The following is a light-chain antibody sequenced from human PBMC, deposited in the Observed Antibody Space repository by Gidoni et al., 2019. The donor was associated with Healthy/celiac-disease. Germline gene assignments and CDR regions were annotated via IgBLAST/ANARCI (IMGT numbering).Light chain of an antibody. CDR2: WGS. V-gene: IGKV2-28*01. CDR3: MQALQTPIT. Sequence: DIVMTQSPLSLPVTPGEPASISCRSSQSLLHSNGYNYFDWYLQKPGQSPQLLIYWGSNRASGVPDKFSGSGSGTDFTLKISRVEAEDVGIYYCMQALQTPITFXXXTRLEIK. CDR1: QSLLHSNGYNY. J-gene: IGKJ5*01.